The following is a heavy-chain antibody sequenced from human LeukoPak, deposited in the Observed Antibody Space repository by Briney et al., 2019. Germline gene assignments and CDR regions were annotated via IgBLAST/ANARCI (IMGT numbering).Heavy chain of an antibody. V-gene: IGHV3-30*19. J-gene: IGHJ4*02. CDR1: GFTFSSHG. CDR3: AKKASLVRGENYLDF. D-gene: IGHD3-10*01. Sequence: PGGSLRPSCAASGFTFSSHGMHWVRQAPGKGLEWVGVISSDGSNKYYAESVKGRFTISRDNSKSTLYLQLNSLKTEDTALYYCAKKASLVRGENYLDFWGQGTLVTVSS. CDR2: ISSDGSNK.